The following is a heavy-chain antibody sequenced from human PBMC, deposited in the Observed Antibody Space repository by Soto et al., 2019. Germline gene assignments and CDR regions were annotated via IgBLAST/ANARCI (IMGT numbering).Heavy chain of an antibody. D-gene: IGHD1-7*01. V-gene: IGHV1-18*01. CDR2: ISTYNGDT. Sequence: QVQLVQSGAEVKKPGASLKVSCTASGYTFTSYAITWVRQAPGQGLEWMGWISTYNGDTKYAQNLQGRVTNTTDTSTRTAYMELRSMKSDDTAIYYCARGSLLRTIPELWGQGTLVAVSS. CDR1: GYTFTSYA. J-gene: IGHJ4*02. CDR3: ARGSLLRTIPEL.